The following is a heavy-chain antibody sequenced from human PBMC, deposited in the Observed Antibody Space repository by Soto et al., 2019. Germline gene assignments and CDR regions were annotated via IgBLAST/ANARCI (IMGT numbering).Heavy chain of an antibody. CDR2: IKSKTDGGTT. V-gene: IGHV3-15*07. D-gene: IGHD3-10*01. J-gene: IGHJ4*02. CDR3: TSSYYSEGYFDY. Sequence: GGSLRLSCAASGFTFSNAWMNWVRQAPGKGLEWVGRIKSKTDGGTTDNAAPVKGRFTISRDDSKNTLYLQMNSLKTEDTAVYYCTSSYYSEGYFDYWGQGTLVTVSS. CDR1: GFTFSNAW.